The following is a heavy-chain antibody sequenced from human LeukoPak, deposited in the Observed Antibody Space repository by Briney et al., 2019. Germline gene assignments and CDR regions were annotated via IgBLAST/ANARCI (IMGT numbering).Heavy chain of an antibody. Sequence: ASVKVSCKASGYTFTSYGISWVRQAPGQGLEWMGWISAYNGNTNYAQKLQGRVTMTTDTSTSTAYMELRSLRSDDTAVYYCARLHYGDYENAFDYWGQGTLVTVSS. CDR3: ARLHYGDYENAFDY. CDR2: ISAYNGNT. V-gene: IGHV1-18*01. D-gene: IGHD4-17*01. J-gene: IGHJ4*02. CDR1: GYTFTSYG.